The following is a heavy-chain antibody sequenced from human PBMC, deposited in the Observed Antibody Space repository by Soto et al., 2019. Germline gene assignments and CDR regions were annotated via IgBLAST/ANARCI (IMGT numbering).Heavy chain of an antibody. Sequence: EVQLVESGGGLVKPGGSLRLSCAASGFTFSNAWMNWVRQAPGKGLEWVGRIKSKTGGGTTDYAAPVKGRFTISRDDSKNTLYLQMNSLKTEDTAVYYCTTLLVYYYGMDVWGQGTTVTVSS. CDR1: GFTFSNAW. J-gene: IGHJ6*02. V-gene: IGHV3-15*07. CDR3: TTLLVYYYGMDV. CDR2: IKSKTGGGTT.